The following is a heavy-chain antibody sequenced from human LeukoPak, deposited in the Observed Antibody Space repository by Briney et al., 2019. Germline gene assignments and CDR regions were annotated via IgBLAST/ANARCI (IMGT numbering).Heavy chain of an antibody. D-gene: IGHD2-21*02. J-gene: IGHJ4*02. Sequence: GGSLRLSCAASGFTFSSHAMHWVRQAPGKGLEWVAVISYDGTNKYYADSVKGRFTISRDNSKNTLSLQMNSLRAEDTAVYYCARMGLAYCGGDCRNFDYWGQGTLVTVSS. CDR2: ISYDGTNK. CDR3: ARMGLAYCGGDCRNFDY. V-gene: IGHV3-30*14. CDR1: GFTFSSHA.